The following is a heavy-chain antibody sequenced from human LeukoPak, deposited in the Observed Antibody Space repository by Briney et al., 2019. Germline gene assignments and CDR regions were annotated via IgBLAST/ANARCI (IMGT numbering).Heavy chain of an antibody. V-gene: IGHV1-18*01. CDR1: GYTFTSYG. J-gene: IGHJ5*02. CDR2: ISAYNGNT. CDR3: ARGRVVGAPVDNWFDP. D-gene: IGHD1-26*01. Sequence: ASVKVSCKASGYTFTSYGISWVRQAPGQGLEWMGWISAYNGNTNYAQKLQGRVTMTTDTSTSTAYMELRSLRSDDTAVYYCARGRVVGAPVDNWFDPWGQGTLVTVSS.